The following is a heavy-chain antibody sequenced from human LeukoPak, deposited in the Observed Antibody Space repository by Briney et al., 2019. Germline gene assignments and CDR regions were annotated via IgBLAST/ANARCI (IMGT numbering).Heavy chain of an antibody. J-gene: IGHJ4*02. D-gene: IGHD3-3*01. V-gene: IGHV3-7*03. Sequence: GGSLRLSCAASGFTFSGYWMSWVRQAPGKGLEWVASIKQDGSEKYYVDSVKGRFTISRDNAKNSLYLQMNSLRAEDTALYYCAKDPYSDFWSGYYFFDYWGQGTLATVSS. CDR1: GFTFSGYW. CDR3: AKDPYSDFWSGYYFFDY. CDR2: IKQDGSEK.